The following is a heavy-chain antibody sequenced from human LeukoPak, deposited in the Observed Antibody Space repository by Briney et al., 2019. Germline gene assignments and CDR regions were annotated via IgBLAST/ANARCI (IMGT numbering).Heavy chain of an antibody. J-gene: IGHJ4*02. CDR3: ATASGRGYSYGYIGY. CDR2: INPNSGGT. CDR1: GYTFTGYY. Sequence: ASVKVSCKASGYTFTGYYMHWVRQAPGQGLEWMGWINPNSGGTNYAQNFQGRVTMTRDTSISTAYMELSRLRSDDTAIYYCATASGRGYSYGYIGYWGQGTLVTVSS. D-gene: IGHD5-18*01. V-gene: IGHV1-2*02.